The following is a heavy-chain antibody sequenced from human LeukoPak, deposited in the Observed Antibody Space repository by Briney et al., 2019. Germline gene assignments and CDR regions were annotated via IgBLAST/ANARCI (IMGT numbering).Heavy chain of an antibody. D-gene: IGHD4-17*01. J-gene: IGHJ4*02. V-gene: IGHV3-30*18. CDR1: GFTFSSYG. CDR3: AKASYGDPSGMYYFDY. Sequence: GGSLRLSCAATGFTFSSYGMHWVRQAPGKGLEWVAVISYDGSNKYYADSVKGRFTISRDNSKNTLYLQMNSLRAEDTAVYYCAKASYGDPSGMYYFDYWGQGTLATVSS. CDR2: ISYDGSNK.